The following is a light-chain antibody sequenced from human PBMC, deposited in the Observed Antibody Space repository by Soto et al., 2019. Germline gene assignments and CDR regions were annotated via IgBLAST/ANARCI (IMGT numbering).Light chain of an antibody. CDR3: QQRSNWPPWT. CDR2: DAS. V-gene: IGKV3-11*01. CDR1: QSVSSY. Sequence: EIVLTQSPATLSLSPGERATLSCRASQSVSSYLAWNQQRPGQAPRLLIYDASNRATGIPARFSGSGSGTDFTLTISSLEPEDFAVYYCQQRSNWPPWTFGQGTKVEIK. J-gene: IGKJ1*01.